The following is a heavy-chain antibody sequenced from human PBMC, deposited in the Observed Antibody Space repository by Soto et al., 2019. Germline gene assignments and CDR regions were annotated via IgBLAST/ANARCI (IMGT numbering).Heavy chain of an antibody. Sequence: ASVEVASNASGYLITAYSMDWVRLAPGLGLEWMGVFKPSGGSTKYEQNFQGRVTMTRDTSTTTIYMELSSLRSDDKAIYYCAREENSSCGTRYSEYLHCWDESTLETVST. CDR3: AREENSSCGTRYSEYLHC. CDR1: GYLITAYS. D-gene: IGHD2-15*01. CDR2: FKPSGGST. V-gene: IGHV1-46*01. J-gene: IGHJ1*01.